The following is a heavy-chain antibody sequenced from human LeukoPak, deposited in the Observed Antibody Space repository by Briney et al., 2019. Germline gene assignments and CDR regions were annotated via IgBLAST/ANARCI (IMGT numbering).Heavy chain of an antibody. J-gene: IGHJ4*02. V-gene: IGHV3-21*01. CDR2: ISSSGSYI. CDR1: GFTFSSYG. CDR3: ARDRGSRRYNNGYSEY. D-gene: IGHD5-18*01. Sequence: GRSLRLSCAASGFTFSSYGMHWVRQAPGKGLEWVSSISSSGSYIYYADSVKGRFTVSRDNAKNSLYLQMKSLRAEDTAVYYCARDRGSRRYNNGYSEYWGQGTLVTVSS.